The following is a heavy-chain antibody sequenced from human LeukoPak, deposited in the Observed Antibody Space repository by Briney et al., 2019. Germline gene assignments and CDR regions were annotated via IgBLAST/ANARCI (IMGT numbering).Heavy chain of an antibody. CDR1: GGTFSSYA. CDR2: IIPIFGTA. D-gene: IGHD2-15*01. J-gene: IGHJ6*03. V-gene: IGHV1-69*05. CDR3: ARMDIVVVVAATRYYYYYMDV. Sequence: ASVKVSCKASGGTFSSYAISWVRQAPGQGLEWMGRIIPIFGTANYAQKFQGRVTITTDESTSTAYMELSRLRSDDTAVYYCARMDIVVVVAATRYYYYYMDVWGKGTTVTVSS.